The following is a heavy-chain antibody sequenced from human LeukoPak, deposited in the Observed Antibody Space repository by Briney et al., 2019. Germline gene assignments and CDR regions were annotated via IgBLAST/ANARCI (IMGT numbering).Heavy chain of an antibody. D-gene: IGHD3-22*01. Sequence: PGRSLRLSCAASGFTFSSYAMHWVRQAPGKGLEWVAVISYDGSNKYYADSVKGRFTISRDNSKNTLYLQMNSLRAEDTAVYYCARDLYDSSGYYYGEAFDIWGQGTMVTVSS. CDR3: ARDLYDSSGYYYGEAFDI. CDR2: ISYDGSNK. V-gene: IGHV3-30-3*01. J-gene: IGHJ3*02. CDR1: GFTFSSYA.